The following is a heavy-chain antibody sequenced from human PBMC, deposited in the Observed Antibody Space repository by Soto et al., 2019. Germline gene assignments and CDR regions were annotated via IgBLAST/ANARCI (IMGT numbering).Heavy chain of an antibody. CDR2: INPDGITT. CDR3: ARVTTTLTTPGMDV. Sequence: GGSLRLSCAASGFTFSSYWIHWVRQAPWEGLMWVSRINPDGITTSYADSVKGRFTISRDNAKNTLYLQMNSLRVEDTAVYYCARVTTTLTTPGMDVWGQGTTITVSS. CDR1: GFTFSSYW. V-gene: IGHV3-74*01. D-gene: IGHD4-4*01. J-gene: IGHJ6*02.